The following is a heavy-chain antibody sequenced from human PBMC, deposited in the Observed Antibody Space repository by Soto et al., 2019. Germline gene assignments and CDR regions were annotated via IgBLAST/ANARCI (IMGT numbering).Heavy chain of an antibody. CDR1: GFTFSSYG. J-gene: IGHJ3*02. CDR2: ISYDGSNK. V-gene: IGHV3-30*18. CDR3: AKDLVPGGVIAGAFDI. D-gene: IGHD3-16*02. Sequence: GGSLRLSCAASGFTFSSYGMHWVRQAPGKGLEWVAVISYDGSNKYYADSVKGRFTISRDNSKNTLYLQMNSLRAEDTAVYYCAKDLVPGGVIAGAFDIWGQGTMVTVSS.